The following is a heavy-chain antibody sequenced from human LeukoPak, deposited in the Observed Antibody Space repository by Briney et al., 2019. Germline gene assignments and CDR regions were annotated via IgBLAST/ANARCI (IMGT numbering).Heavy chain of an antibody. CDR3: ARGPNYYGSGSPQSWYYYYGMDV. D-gene: IGHD3-10*01. J-gene: IGHJ6*02. CDR1: GYTFTSYG. V-gene: IGHV1-18*01. CDR2: ISAYNGNT. Sequence: ASVKVSCKASGYTFTSYGISWVRQAPGQGLEWMGWISAYNGNTNYAQKLQGRVTMTRDTSTSTVYMELSSLRSEDTAVYYCARGPNYYGSGSPQSWYYYYGMDVWGQGTTVTVSS.